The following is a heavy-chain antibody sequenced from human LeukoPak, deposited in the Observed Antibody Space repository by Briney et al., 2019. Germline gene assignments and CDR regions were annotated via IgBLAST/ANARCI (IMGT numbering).Heavy chain of an antibody. Sequence: PGESLKISCKGSGYSFTSYWIGWVRQMPGKGLEWMGIIYPGDSDTRYSPSFQGQVTISADKSISTAYLQWSSLKASDTAMYYCARRVGGSSSDENWFDPWGQGTLVTVSS. J-gene: IGHJ5*02. D-gene: IGHD6-6*01. V-gene: IGHV5-51*01. CDR2: IYPGDSDT. CDR1: GYSFTSYW. CDR3: ARRVGGSSSDENWFDP.